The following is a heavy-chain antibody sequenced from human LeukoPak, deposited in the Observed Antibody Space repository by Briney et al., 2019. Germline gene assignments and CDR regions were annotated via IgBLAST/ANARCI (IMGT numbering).Heavy chain of an antibody. CDR2: IRSKAYGGTT. J-gene: IGHJ4*02. CDR3: NLVNCGGDCYSEELFDY. V-gene: IGHV3-49*04. Sequence: GGSLRLSCTASGFTFGDYAMSWVRQAPGKGLEWVGFIRSKAYGGTTEYAASVKGRFTISRDDSKSIAYLQMNSLKTEDTAVYYCNLVNCGGDCYSEELFDYWGQGTLVTVSS. D-gene: IGHD2-21*02. CDR1: GFTFGDYA.